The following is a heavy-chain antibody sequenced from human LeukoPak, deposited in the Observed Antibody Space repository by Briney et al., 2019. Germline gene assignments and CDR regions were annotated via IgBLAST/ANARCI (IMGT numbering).Heavy chain of an antibody. V-gene: IGHV4-61*02. CDR3: ARGVVTDDYYMDV. CDR2: LYTNENT. J-gene: IGHJ6*03. D-gene: IGHD2-21*02. CDR1: GDSIGSGRYY. Sequence: SETLSLTCSVSGDSIGSGRYYWTWIRQPAGKGLQWIGRLYTNENTNYNLSLQSRVSISVDTSKTQFFLKLTSVTAADTAVYFCARGVVTDDYYMDVWGKGTAL.